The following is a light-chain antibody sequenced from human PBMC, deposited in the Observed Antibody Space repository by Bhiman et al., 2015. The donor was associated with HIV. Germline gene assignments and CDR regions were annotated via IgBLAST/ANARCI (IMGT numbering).Light chain of an antibody. CDR1: SSDVGAYNY. CDR2: DVI. CDR3: QSYDNSLSGTYWV. V-gene: IGLV2-14*03. J-gene: IGLJ3*02. Sequence: QSALTQPASVSGSPGQSITISCTGTSSDVGAYNYVSWYQQHPGKAPKLMIYDVINRPSGVSNRFSGSKSGNTASLTISGLQAEDEADYYCQSYDNSLSGTYWVFGGGTKLTVL.